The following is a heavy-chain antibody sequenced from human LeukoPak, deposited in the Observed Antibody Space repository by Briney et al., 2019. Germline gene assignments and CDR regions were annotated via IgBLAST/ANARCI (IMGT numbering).Heavy chain of an antibody. D-gene: IGHD6-6*01. V-gene: IGHV3-64*01. CDR3: ARVQKYYYYMDV. J-gene: IGHJ6*03. CDR1: GFTFTTYG. CDR2: ISSDGTST. Sequence: GGSLRLSCAASGFTFTTYGMHWVRQAPGKGLEYVSGISSDGTSTYYASSVKGRFIISRDISKNMLYLQVGSLIAEDMAVYYCARVQKYYYYMDVWGKGTTVTVSS.